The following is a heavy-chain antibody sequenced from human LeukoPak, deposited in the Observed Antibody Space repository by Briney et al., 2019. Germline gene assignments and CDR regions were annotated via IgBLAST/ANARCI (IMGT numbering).Heavy chain of an antibody. CDR2: IIPILGIA. CDR1: GGTFSSYA. V-gene: IGHV1-69*04. CDR3: ARATYYDILTGYYNDY. Sequence: SVKVSCKASGGTFSSYAISWVRQAPGQGLEWMGRIIPILGIANYAQKFQGRVTITADKSTSTAYMELSSLRSEDTAVYYCARATYYDILTGYYNDYWGQGTLVTVSS. J-gene: IGHJ4*02. D-gene: IGHD3-9*01.